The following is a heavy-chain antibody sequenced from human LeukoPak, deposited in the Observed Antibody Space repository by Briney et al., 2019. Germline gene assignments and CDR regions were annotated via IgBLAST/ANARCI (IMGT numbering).Heavy chain of an antibody. CDR3: ARDSGCSSTSCYPELDY. V-gene: IGHV3-21*05. J-gene: IGHJ4*02. CDR2: ISSSSSYI. Sequence: PGGSLRLSCAASGFTFSTYNMNWVRQTPGKGLEWVSYISSSSSYIYYADSVKGRFTISRDNAKNSLYLQMNSLRAEDTAVYYCARDSGCSSTSCYPELDYWGQGTLVTVSS. CDR1: GFTFSTYN. D-gene: IGHD2-2*01.